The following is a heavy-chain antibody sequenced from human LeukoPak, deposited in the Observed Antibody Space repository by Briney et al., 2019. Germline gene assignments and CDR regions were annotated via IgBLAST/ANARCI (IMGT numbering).Heavy chain of an antibody. Sequence: PSETLSLTCTVSGATISASYWGWIRQSPGKGLEWIGYIYTGWTTNYNPSLYSRVTISVETSKNQIFLKLRSVPAADTAVYFCARQFNDNGDYLGWFDLWGQGTLVTVSP. D-gene: IGHD4-17*01. CDR1: GATISASY. V-gene: IGHV4-4*09. CDR2: IYTGWTT. CDR3: ARQFNDNGDYLGWFDL. J-gene: IGHJ5*02.